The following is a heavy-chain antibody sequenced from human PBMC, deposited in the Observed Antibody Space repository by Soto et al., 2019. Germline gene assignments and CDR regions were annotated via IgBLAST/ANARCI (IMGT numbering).Heavy chain of an antibody. CDR2: IYYSGST. V-gene: IGHV4-59*01. CDR3: AREYYYDSSGYVNWFDP. D-gene: IGHD3-22*01. CDR1: VGPISSYS. Sequence: SETLYLTGTVSVGPISSYSWSWIRQRPGKGLEWIGYIYYSGSTNYNPSLKSRVTISVDTSKNQFSLKLSSVTAADTAVYYCAREYYYDSSGYVNWFDPWGQGAPVTVSS. J-gene: IGHJ5*02.